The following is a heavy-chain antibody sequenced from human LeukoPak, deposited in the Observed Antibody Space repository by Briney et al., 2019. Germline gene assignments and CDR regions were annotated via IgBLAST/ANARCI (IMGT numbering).Heavy chain of an antibody. CDR2: IYYSGST. J-gene: IGHJ4*02. D-gene: IGHD3-3*01. CDR1: GGSISSYY. Sequence: SETLSLTCTVSGGSISSYYWSWIRQPPGKGLEWIGYIYYSGSTNYNPSLKSRVTISVDTSKNQFSLKLSSVTAADTAVYYCARSRYYITISTLYYFDYWGQGTLVTVSS. CDR3: ARSRYYITISTLYYFDY. V-gene: IGHV4-59*01.